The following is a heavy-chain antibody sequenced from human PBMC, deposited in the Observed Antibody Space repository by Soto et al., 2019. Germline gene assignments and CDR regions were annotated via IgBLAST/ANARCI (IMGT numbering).Heavy chain of an antibody. V-gene: IGHV1-69*01. J-gene: IGHJ4*02. CDR2: IIPIFGTA. CDR1: GGTFSSYA. D-gene: IGHD5-18*01. Sequence: QVQLVQSGAEVKKPGSSVKVSCKASGGTFSSYAISWVRQAPGRGLEWMGGIIPIFGTANYAQKFQGRVTITADESTSTADRELSSLRSEDTAVYYCARGETAMEKALFDYWGQGTLVTVSS. CDR3: ARGETAMEKALFDY.